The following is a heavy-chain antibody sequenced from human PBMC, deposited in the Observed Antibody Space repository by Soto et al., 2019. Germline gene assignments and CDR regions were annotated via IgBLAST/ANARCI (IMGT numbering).Heavy chain of an antibody. V-gene: IGHV5-51*01. J-gene: IGHJ3*02. CDR1: GCNECSYW. Sequence: PVESQNSSCKGPGCNECSYWMAWVRQKTGKGLEWMGIIYPDDSDTRYSPSFQGQVTISADKSISTAYLQWSSLKASDTAMYYCARPLSPGGGYDAFDIWGQGTMVTVSS. CDR3: ARPLSPGGGYDAFDI. CDR2: IYPDDSDT. D-gene: IGHD2-15*01.